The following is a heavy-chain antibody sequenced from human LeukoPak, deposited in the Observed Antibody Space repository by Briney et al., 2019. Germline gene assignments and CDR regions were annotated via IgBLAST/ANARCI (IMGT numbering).Heavy chain of an antibody. Sequence: GGSLRLSCAASGFTFSSYGMYWVRQAPGKGPEWVAFIGSDGSGKYHADSVKGRFTISRDNSKNTLSLQMISLRAEDTAVYYCAKGRSDFDYWGQGTLVTVSS. V-gene: IGHV3-30*02. CDR1: GFTFSSYG. CDR2: IGSDGSGK. J-gene: IGHJ4*02. CDR3: AKGRSDFDY.